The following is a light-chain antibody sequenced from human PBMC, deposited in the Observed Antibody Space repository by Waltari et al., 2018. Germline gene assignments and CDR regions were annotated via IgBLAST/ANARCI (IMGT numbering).Light chain of an antibody. CDR2: DSS. CDR3: LQYNYWPPVT. CDR1: GTLGRK. Sequence: ETVMTQSPATLSVSPGERVTPPCRASGTLGRKLAWYQHKPGQAPRLRIYDSSTRASGIPPRFSGGGSGTDFTLTISSLQSEDFAVYYCLQYNYWPPVTFGGGTTVEVK. V-gene: IGKV3-15*01. J-gene: IGKJ4*01.